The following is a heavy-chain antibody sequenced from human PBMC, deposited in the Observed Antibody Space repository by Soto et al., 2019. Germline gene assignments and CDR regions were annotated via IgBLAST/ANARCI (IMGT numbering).Heavy chain of an antibody. J-gene: IGHJ4*02. Sequence: QVQLVQSGAEVKKPGASVKVSCKASGYTFTGYYMHWVRQAPGQGLEWMGWINPNSGGTNYAQKFQGWVTMTRDTSISTAYMELSRLRSDDTAVYYCERAQGYYDSSGYSKHSGVDYWGQGTLVTVSS. CDR1: GYTFTGYY. D-gene: IGHD3-22*01. CDR3: ERAQGYYDSSGYSKHSGVDY. CDR2: INPNSGGT. V-gene: IGHV1-2*04.